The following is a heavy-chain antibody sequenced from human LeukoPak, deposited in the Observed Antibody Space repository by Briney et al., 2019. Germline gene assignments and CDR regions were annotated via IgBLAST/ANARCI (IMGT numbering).Heavy chain of an antibody. D-gene: IGHD3-16*01. J-gene: IGHJ5*02. V-gene: IGHV1-8*01. Sequence: ASVKVSCKASGYTFTSYDINWVRQATGQRLEWMGWMNPNSGNTGYAQKFQGRVTMTRNTSISTAYMELSSLRSEDSAVYYCARVTRGGDRFDPWGQGTLVTVSS. CDR2: MNPNSGNT. CDR1: GYTFTSYD. CDR3: ARVTRGGDRFDP.